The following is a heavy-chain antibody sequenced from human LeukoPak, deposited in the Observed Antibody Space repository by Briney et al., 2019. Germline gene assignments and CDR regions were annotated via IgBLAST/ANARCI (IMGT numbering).Heavy chain of an antibody. V-gene: IGHV1-46*01. CDR2: INPSGGST. CDR3: ARDSTFDYGSGSYWGY. CDR1: GYTFTSYY. D-gene: IGHD3-10*01. J-gene: IGHJ4*02. Sequence: GASVKVSCKASGYTFTSYYMHWVRQAPGQGLEWMGIINPSGGSTSYAQKFQGRVTMTRDTSTSTVYMELSSLRSEDTAVYYCARDSTFDYGSGSYWGYWGQGTLVTVSS.